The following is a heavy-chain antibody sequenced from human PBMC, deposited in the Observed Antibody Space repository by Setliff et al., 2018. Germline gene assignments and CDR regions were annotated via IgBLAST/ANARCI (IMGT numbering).Heavy chain of an antibody. CDR3: AKEKRHRSTWPHGGAFDI. D-gene: IGHD1-1*01. CDR1: GFSINVYS. V-gene: IGHV3-23*01. J-gene: IGHJ3*02. Sequence: PGGSLRLSCAASGFSINVYSMTWVRQAPGKGLECVSGMNGVGATFYADSVKGRFTISRDISENTLYLQMNSLRVEDSGRYYCAKEKRHRSTWPHGGAFDIWGQGTMVTVSS. CDR2: MNGVGAT.